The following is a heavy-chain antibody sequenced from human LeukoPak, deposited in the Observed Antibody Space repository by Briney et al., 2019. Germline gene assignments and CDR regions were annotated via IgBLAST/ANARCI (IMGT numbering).Heavy chain of an antibody. V-gene: IGHV3-48*04. CDR3: VRDSGRVDF. Sequence: GGSLRLSCAASGFTFSSYSMNWVRQAPGKGLEWVSYISSSSTIYYADSVKGRFTISRDNAKNSLYLQMNSLRAEDTAVYYCVRDSGRVDFWGQGTLVTVSS. CDR1: GFTFSSYS. J-gene: IGHJ4*02. CDR2: ISSSSTI.